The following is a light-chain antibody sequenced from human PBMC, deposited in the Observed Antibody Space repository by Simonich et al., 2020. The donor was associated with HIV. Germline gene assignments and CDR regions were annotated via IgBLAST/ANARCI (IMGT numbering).Light chain of an antibody. CDR3: QQYYSSLIT. J-gene: IGKJ4*01. CDR1: QSISSW. Sequence: DIQMTQSPSTLSASVGDRVTSTCRASQSISSWLAWYQQKPGKAPKLLINAAYRLESGVPSRFSGSGSGTEYTLTISSLQPEDFATYYCQQYYSSLITFGGGTKVEIK. CDR2: AAY. V-gene: IGKV1-5*01.